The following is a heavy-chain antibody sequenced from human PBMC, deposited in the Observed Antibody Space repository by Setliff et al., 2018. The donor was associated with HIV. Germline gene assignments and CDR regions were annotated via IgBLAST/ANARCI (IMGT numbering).Heavy chain of an antibody. CDR3: AKKGNGDYHFDY. D-gene: IGHD4-17*01. Sequence: ASVKVSCKASGYTFSNYDINWVRQATGQGLEWVGWMNPNSGNTGYAQKFQGRVTLTRNTSISTAYMELSSLRSEDTAVYYCAKKGNGDYHFDYWGQGTLVTVSS. CDR2: MNPNSGNT. CDR1: GYTFSNYD. J-gene: IGHJ4*02. V-gene: IGHV1-8*01.